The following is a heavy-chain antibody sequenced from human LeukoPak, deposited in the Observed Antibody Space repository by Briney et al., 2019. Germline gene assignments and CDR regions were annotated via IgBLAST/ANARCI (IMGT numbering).Heavy chain of an antibody. D-gene: IGHD6-19*01. V-gene: IGHV3-66*01. CDR2: IYSGGST. J-gene: IGHJ4*02. Sequence: GGSLRLSCAASGFTVSSNYMNWVRQAPGKGLEWVSLIYSGGSTHYADSVKGRFTISRDNSKNTLYLQMNSLRAEDTAVYYCARGGDSSGWYYFDYWGQGTLVTVSS. CDR1: GFTVSSNY. CDR3: ARGGDSSGWYYFDY.